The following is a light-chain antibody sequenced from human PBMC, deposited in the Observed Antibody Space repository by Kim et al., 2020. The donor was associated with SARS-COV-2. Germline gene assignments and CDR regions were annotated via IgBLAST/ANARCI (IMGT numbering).Light chain of an antibody. Sequence: ASVGDRVTTTCRASQSISNWLAWYQQKPGKAPKLLIYDAFSLESGVPSRFSGGGSGTEFTLTITSLQPDDFATYYCQQYDRYATWTFGQGTKMEI. CDR3: QQYDRYATWT. CDR2: DAF. J-gene: IGKJ1*01. V-gene: IGKV1-5*01. CDR1: QSISNW.